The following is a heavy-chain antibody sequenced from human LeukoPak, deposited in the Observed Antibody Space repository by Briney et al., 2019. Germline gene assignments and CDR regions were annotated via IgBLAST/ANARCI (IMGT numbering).Heavy chain of an antibody. CDR2: INHSGST. D-gene: IGHD3-22*01. CDR3: ARRANYCDSSGRPFPFDY. J-gene: IGHJ4*02. Sequence: SETLSLTCAVYGGSFSAYYWSCMREPPGKGLEWIGEINHSGSTKYNPSLKSRVTISVDTSKNQFSLKLSSVTAADTAVYYCARRANYCDSSGRPFPFDYWGQGSLVTVSS. V-gene: IGHV4-34*01. CDR1: GGSFSAYY.